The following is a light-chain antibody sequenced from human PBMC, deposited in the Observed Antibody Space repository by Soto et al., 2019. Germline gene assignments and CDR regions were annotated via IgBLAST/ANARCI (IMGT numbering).Light chain of an antibody. J-gene: IGKJ2*01. CDR2: DAS. CDR1: QNISVW. CDR3: QQYDSSSPT. V-gene: IGKV1-5*01. Sequence: DIQMTQSPSTLSASVRDGVTITCRASQNISVWLAWYQQRPGKAPKFLIYDASSLETGVPSRFSGSGSGTEFTLTIRSLHPDDFATNYCQQYDSSSPTFGQGTKLEIK.